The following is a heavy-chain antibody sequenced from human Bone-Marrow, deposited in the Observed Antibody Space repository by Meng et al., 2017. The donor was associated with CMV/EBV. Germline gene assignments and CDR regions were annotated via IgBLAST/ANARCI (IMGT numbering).Heavy chain of an antibody. V-gene: IGHV5-51*01. CDR1: GYSFTSYW. D-gene: IGHD1-26*01. Sequence: GGSLRLSRKGSGYSFTSYWIGWVRQIPGKGLEWMGIIYPGDSDTRYSPSFQDQVTISADKSISTAYLQWSSLKASDTDMYYCARHSDSLSRWELPYVDYWGQGTLVTVSS. CDR2: IYPGDSDT. J-gene: IGHJ4*02. CDR3: ARHSDSLSRWELPYVDY.